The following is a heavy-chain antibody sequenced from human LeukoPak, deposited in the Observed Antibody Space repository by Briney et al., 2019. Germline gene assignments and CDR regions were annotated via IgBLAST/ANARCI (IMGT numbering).Heavy chain of an antibody. J-gene: IGHJ5*02. Sequence: TLSLTCTVSGGSISSYYWSWIRQPPGKALEWLALIYWNDDKRYSPSLKSRLTITKDTSKNQVVLTMTNMDPVDTATYYCAHRGRSSGWYWFDPWGQGTLVTVSS. CDR2: IYWNDDK. CDR1: GGSISSYYW. V-gene: IGHV2-5*01. CDR3: AHRGRSSGWYWFDP. D-gene: IGHD6-19*01.